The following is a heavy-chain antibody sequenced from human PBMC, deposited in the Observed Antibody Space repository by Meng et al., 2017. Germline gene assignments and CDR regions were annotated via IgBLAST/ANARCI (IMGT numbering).Heavy chain of an antibody. CDR1: GGSFSGYY. CDR3: ARIGDWGSTRYFDY. D-gene: IGHD7-27*01. CDR2: ISHSGTT. J-gene: IGHJ4*02. V-gene: IGHV4-34*01. Sequence: QLGAGLLKPSDTLSLPCAVYGGSFSGYYWTWLRQPPGRGLEWIGEISHSGTTNYNPSLTSRVTISVDKSKNQFSLKLSSVTAADTAVYYCARIGDWGSTRYFDYWGQGTLVTVSS.